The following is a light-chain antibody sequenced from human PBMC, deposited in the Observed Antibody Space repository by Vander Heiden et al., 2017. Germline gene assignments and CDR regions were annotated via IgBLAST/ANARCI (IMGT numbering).Light chain of an antibody. CDR3: QQYNNWPPWT. J-gene: IGKJ1*01. Sequence: EIMMTQSPATPSVSPGERATLSCRASQSVSSNLAWYQQKPGQPPRLLIYGASTRTTGIPARFSGSGSGTEFTLTISSLQSEDFAVYYCQQYNNWPPWTFGQGTKVEIK. V-gene: IGKV3-15*01. CDR1: QSVSSN. CDR2: GAS.